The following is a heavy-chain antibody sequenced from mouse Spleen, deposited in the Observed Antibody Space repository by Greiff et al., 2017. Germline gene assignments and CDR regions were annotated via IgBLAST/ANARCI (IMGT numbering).Heavy chain of an antibody. CDR3: ARRGNGGAMDY. D-gene: IGHD2-1*01. J-gene: IGHJ4*01. CDR1: GYTFTGYW. V-gene: IGHV1-9*01. CDR2: ILPGSSSI. Sequence: QVQLQQSGAELMKPGASVKLSCKATGYTFTGYWIEWVKQRPGHGLEWIGEILPGSSSIYYNEKFTGKATFTADTSTNPAYIQLSSLTPEDSAIYYCARRGNGGAMDYWGRGTSVTVSS.